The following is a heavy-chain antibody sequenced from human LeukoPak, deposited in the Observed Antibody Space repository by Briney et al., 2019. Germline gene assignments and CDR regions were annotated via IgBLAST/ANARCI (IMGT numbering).Heavy chain of an antibody. CDR2: ISSSSSYI. V-gene: IGHV3-21*01. Sequence: GGSLRLSYAASGFTFSSYSMNWVRQAPGKGLEWVSSISSSSSYIYYADSVKGRFTISRDNAKNSLYLQMNSLRAEDTAVYYCARGGGYCSSTSCYAGGPFDYWGQGTLVTVSS. D-gene: IGHD2-2*01. CDR1: GFTFSSYS. J-gene: IGHJ4*02. CDR3: ARGGGYCSSTSCYAGGPFDY.